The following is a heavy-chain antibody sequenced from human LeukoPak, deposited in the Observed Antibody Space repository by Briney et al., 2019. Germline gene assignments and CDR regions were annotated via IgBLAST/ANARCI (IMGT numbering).Heavy chain of an antibody. V-gene: IGHV4-31*03. J-gene: IGHJ4*02. CDR3: ARAAYCGGDCYYYFDY. D-gene: IGHD2-21*02. Sequence: PSETLSLTCTVSGGSISSGGYYWSWIRQHPGKGLEWIGYIYYSGSTYYNPSLKSRVTMSVDTSKSQFSLKLSSVTVADTAVYFCARAAYCGGDCYYYFDYWGQGTLVTVSS. CDR2: IYYSGST. CDR1: GGSISSGGYY.